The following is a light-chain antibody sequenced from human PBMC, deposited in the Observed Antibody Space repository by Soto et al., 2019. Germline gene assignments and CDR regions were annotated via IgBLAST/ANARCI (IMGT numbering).Light chain of an antibody. V-gene: IGKV1-5*03. CDR1: QSIGVW. J-gene: IGKJ1*01. Sequence: DIQMTQSPSTLSASVGDRVTITCRASQSIGVWLAWYQQKPGTAPKLLIYKTSTLDSGVPLRFSGSGSGTEFTLTISSLQPDDFAAYYCQQYTNYFRTFGQGPKVEIK. CDR2: KTS. CDR3: QQYTNYFRT.